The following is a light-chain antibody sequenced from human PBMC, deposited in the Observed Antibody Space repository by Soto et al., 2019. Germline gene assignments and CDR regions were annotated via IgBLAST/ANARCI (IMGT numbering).Light chain of an antibody. CDR3: QQYGSSPSIT. Sequence: EIVLTQSPGTLSLSPGEGATLSCRASQSISSNYLAWYQQKPGQAPRLVIYGASSRATGIPDRFSGSGSGTDFTLTISRLEPEDFAVYYCQQYGSSPSITFGQGTRLEIK. CDR2: GAS. J-gene: IGKJ5*01. V-gene: IGKV3-20*01. CDR1: QSISSNY.